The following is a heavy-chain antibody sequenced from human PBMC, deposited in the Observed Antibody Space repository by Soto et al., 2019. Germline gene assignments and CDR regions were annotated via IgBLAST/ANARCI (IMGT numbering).Heavy chain of an antibody. CDR1: SGSISSGGYS. CDR3: VRDRAFSYAYDV. D-gene: IGHD3-16*01. CDR2: IYHSGST. V-gene: IGHV4-30-2*01. J-gene: IGHJ4*02. Sequence: PSETLSLTCAVSSGSISSGGYSCSWIRQPPGKGLEWIGYIYHSGSTYYNPSLKSRVNISVDRAKNQFSLQLTSVTAADTAVYFCVRDRAFSYAYDVWGQGSLVTVSS.